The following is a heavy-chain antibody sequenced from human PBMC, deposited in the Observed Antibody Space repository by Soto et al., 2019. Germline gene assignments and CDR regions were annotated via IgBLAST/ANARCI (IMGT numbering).Heavy chain of an antibody. D-gene: IGHD6-6*01. CDR3: ARHVSIAARQGYYYYGMDV. Sequence: PGESLKISCKGSGYSFTSYWIGWVRQMPGKGLEWMGIIYPGDSDTRYSPSFQGQVTISADKSIGTAYLQWSSLKASDTAMYYCARHVSIAARQGYYYYGMDVWGQGTTVTVSS. V-gene: IGHV5-51*01. CDR2: IYPGDSDT. CDR1: GYSFTSYW. J-gene: IGHJ6*02.